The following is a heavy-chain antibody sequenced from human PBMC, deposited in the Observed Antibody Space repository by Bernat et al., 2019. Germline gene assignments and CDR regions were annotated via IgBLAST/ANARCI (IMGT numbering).Heavy chain of an antibody. CDR1: GGSFSDYY. D-gene: IGHD5-24*01. CDR2: INHSGRT. J-gene: IGHJ4*02. Sequence: QVQLQQWGAGLLKPSETLSLTCAVYGGSFSDYYWGWIRQSPGKGLEWIGEINHSGRTSYNPSLRSRATISVDTSEDQLSLKLSSVTAADTAMYYCARTAEMATIYYFDCWGQGTLVTVSS. V-gene: IGHV4-34*01. CDR3: ARTAEMATIYYFDC.